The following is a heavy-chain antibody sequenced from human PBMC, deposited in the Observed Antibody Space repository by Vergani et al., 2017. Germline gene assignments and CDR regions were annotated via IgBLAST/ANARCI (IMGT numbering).Heavy chain of an antibody. D-gene: IGHD1-20*01. CDR1: GGSISSSSYY. J-gene: IGHJ6*02. CDR3: ARQAPAWYNWNDLLYYYYYGMDV. Sequence: QLQLQESGPGLVKPSETLSLTCTVSGGSISSSSYYWGWIRQPPGKGLEWIGSIYYSGSTYYNPSLKSRVTISVDTSKNQFSLKLSSVTAADTAVYYCARQAPAWYNWNDLLYYYYYGMDVWGQGTTVTVSS. CDR2: IYYSGST. V-gene: IGHV4-39*01.